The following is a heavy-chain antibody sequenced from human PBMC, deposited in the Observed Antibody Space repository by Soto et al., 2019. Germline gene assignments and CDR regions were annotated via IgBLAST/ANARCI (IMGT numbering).Heavy chain of an antibody. Sequence: ASVKVSCKASGYTFTSYGISWVRQAPGQGLEWMGWISAYNGNTNYAQKLQGRVTMTTDTSTSTAYMELRSLRSDDTAVYYCARTLYSSSWNPAPYYFDYWGQGTLVTVSS. D-gene: IGHD6-13*01. J-gene: IGHJ4*02. CDR2: ISAYNGNT. CDR3: ARTLYSSSWNPAPYYFDY. V-gene: IGHV1-18*01. CDR1: GYTFTSYG.